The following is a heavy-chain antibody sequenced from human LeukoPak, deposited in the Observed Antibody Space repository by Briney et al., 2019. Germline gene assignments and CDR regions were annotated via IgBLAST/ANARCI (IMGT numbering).Heavy chain of an antibody. CDR1: GYTFTSYD. CDR2: MNPNSGNT. V-gene: IGHV1-8*01. Sequence: GASVKVSCKASGYTFTSYDINWVRQATGQGLEWMGWMNPNSGNTGYAQKFQGRVTMTRNTSISTAYMELSSLRSEDTAVYYCAIISGDYEDKDYWGQGTLVTVSS. CDR3: AIISGDYEDKDY. D-gene: IGHD4-17*01. J-gene: IGHJ4*02.